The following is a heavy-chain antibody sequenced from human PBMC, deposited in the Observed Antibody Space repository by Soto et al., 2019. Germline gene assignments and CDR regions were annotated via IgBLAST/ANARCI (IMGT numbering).Heavy chain of an antibody. V-gene: IGHV5-51*01. CDR2: IYPGDSDT. CDR1: GYSFTSYW. CDR3: ARRIRDGYNQAKYYFDY. D-gene: IGHD3-3*02. J-gene: IGHJ4*02. Sequence: GESLQISCNGSGYSFTSYWIGWVRQMPGKGLEWMGIIYPGDSDTRYSPSFQGQVTISANKSISTAYLQWSSLKASDTAMYYCARRIRDGYNQAKYYFDYWGQGTLVTVSS.